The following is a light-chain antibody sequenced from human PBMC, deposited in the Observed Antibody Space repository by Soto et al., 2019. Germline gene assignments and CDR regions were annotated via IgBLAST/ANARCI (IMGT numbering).Light chain of an antibody. Sequence: DIQMTQSPSTLSASVGDSVTITCRASQSIDTYLNWYQQKPGTAPKLLIYAASSLQSGVPSRFSGRGSGTDFTLTISSLQPEDFATYYCQQSYSTPMYTFGQGTKVDIK. J-gene: IGKJ2*01. CDR3: QQSYSTPMYT. V-gene: IGKV1-39*01. CDR2: AAS. CDR1: QSIDTY.